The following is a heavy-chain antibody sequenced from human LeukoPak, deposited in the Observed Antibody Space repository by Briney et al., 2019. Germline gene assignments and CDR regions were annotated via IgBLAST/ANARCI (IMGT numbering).Heavy chain of an antibody. Sequence: GGSLRLSCAASGFTFRNAWMSWVRQAPGKGLEWIGRIKSKTDVGTTDYAAPVKGRFTISRDNAKNSLYLQMNSLRAEDTAVYYCARGAEGEGYNWNDAQVSYYFDYWGQGTLVTVSS. J-gene: IGHJ4*02. V-gene: IGHV3-15*01. CDR1: GFTFRNAW. CDR2: IKSKTDVGTT. D-gene: IGHD1-1*01. CDR3: ARGAEGEGYNWNDAQVSYYFDY.